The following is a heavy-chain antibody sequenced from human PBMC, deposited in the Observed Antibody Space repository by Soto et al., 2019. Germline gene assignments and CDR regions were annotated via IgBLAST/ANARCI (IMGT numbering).Heavy chain of an antibody. CDR2: TYNDGST. CDR1: GFTVRSTY. D-gene: IGHD6-19*01. Sequence: EEQLVESGGGLVQPGGSLRLSCAASGFTVRSTYINWVRQAPGKGLDWISVTYNDGSTYYADSVKGRFFISRHNSDNTLYLQMNSLRTEDTAVYYCARERSVAGLDYYHHYGLDVWGQGTTVTVSS. J-gene: IGHJ6*02. V-gene: IGHV3-53*04. CDR3: ARERSVAGLDYYHHYGLDV.